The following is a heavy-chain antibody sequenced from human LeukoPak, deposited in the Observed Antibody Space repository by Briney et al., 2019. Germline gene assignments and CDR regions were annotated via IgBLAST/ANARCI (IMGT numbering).Heavy chain of an antibody. Sequence: SETLSLTCTVSGGSISSYYWSWIRQPAGKGLEWIGRIYTSGSTNYNPSLKSRVTISVDTSKNQFSLKLSSVTAADTAVYYCARAGVGATLVKNWFDPWGRGTLVTVSS. D-gene: IGHD1-26*01. CDR3: ARAGVGATLVKNWFDP. J-gene: IGHJ5*02. CDR1: GGSISSYY. CDR2: IYTSGST. V-gene: IGHV4-4*07.